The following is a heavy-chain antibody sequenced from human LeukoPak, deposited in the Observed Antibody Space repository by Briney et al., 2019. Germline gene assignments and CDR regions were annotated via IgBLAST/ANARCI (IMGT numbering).Heavy chain of an antibody. Sequence: PGRSLRLSCAVSGFTFSSYGMHWVRQAPGKGLEWVAVISYDGSNKYYADSVKGRFTISRDNSKNTLYLQMNSLRAEDTAVYYCARDYGGSSPFDYWGQGTLVTVSS. CDR3: ARDYGGSSPFDY. J-gene: IGHJ4*02. D-gene: IGHD4-23*01. V-gene: IGHV3-30*03. CDR2: ISYDGSNK. CDR1: GFTFSSYG.